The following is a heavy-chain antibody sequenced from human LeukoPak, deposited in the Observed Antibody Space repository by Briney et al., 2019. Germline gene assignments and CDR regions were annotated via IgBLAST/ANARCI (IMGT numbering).Heavy chain of an antibody. CDR1: GGSISGYY. CDR2: IYYSGST. Sequence: PSETLSLTCTVSGGSISGYYWSWIRQPPGKGLEWIGYIYYSGSTNYNPSLKSRVTISVDTSKNQFSLKLSSVTAADTAVYYCARDHGYDTRPFDAFDIWGQGTMVTVSS. V-gene: IGHV4-59*01. CDR3: ARDHGYDTRPFDAFDI. J-gene: IGHJ3*02. D-gene: IGHD3-22*01.